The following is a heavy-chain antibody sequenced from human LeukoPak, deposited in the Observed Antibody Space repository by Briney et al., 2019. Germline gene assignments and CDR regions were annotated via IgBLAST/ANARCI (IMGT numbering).Heavy chain of an antibody. D-gene: IGHD3-10*01. V-gene: IGHV3-53*01. CDR1: GFTFSSYS. Sequence: GGSLRLSCAASGFTFSSYSMNWVRQAPGKGLEWVSVIYSGGSTYYSDSVKGRFTISRDNSKNTLYLQMNSLRAEDTAVYYCAREVLLGYYMDVWGKGTTVTISS. J-gene: IGHJ6*03. CDR2: IYSGGST. CDR3: AREVLLGYYMDV.